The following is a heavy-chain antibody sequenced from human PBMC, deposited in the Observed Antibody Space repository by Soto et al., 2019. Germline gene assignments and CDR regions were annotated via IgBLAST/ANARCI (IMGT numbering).Heavy chain of an antibody. CDR2: ISWDGGST. J-gene: IGHJ4*02. Sequence: EVQLVESGGVVVQPGGSLRLSCAASGFTFDDYNMHWVRQAPGKGLEWVSLISWDGGSTYYADSVKGRFTISRDNSKISLYLQMNSLRTEDTALYYCAKDPVLYDILTGYYDGWGQGTLVTVSS. CDR3: AKDPVLYDILTGYYDG. CDR1: GFTFDDYN. V-gene: IGHV3-43*01. D-gene: IGHD3-9*01.